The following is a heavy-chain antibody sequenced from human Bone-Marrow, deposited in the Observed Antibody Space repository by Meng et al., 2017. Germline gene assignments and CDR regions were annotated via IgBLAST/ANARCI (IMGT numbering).Heavy chain of an antibody. CDR2: INPSGGST. CDR1: GYTFTSYY. Sequence: ASVKVSCKASGYTFTSYYMHWVRQAPGQGLEWMGIINPSGGSTSYAQKFQGRVTMTRDTSTSTVYMELSSLRSEDTAVYYCARVMAVAADFDYWGQGTLVTGSS. CDR3: ARVMAVAADFDY. J-gene: IGHJ4*02. D-gene: IGHD6-19*01. V-gene: IGHV1-46*01.